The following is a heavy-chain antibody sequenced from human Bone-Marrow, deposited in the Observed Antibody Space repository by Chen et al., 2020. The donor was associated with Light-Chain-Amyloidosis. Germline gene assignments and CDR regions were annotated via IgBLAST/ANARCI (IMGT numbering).Heavy chain of an antibody. CDR2: ISSISIYI. CDR1: GFTFSSYR. Sequence: EVQLVESGGGLVKPGGSLRLSCAASGFTFSSYRMNWVRQAQGKGLEWVSSISSISIYIYYADSVKGRFTISRDNAKNSLYLQMNSLRAEDTAVYYCARATLGDYYDSSGYRRLAEYFQHWGQGTLVTVSS. V-gene: IGHV3-21*01. J-gene: IGHJ1*01. CDR3: ARATLGDYYDSSGYRRLAEYFQH. D-gene: IGHD3-22*01.